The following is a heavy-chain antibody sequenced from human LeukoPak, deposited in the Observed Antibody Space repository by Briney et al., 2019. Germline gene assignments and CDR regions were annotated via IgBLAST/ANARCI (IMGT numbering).Heavy chain of an antibody. J-gene: IGHJ5*02. CDR1: GFTVSSNY. CDR3: ARCKTWFGGMA. V-gene: IGHV3-53*01. Sequence: GGSLRLSCAASGFTVSSNYMSWVRQAPGKGLEWVSAIYSSSTTYYADSVKGRFTVSKDNSKNTLYLQMNSLRAEDTAVYYCARCKTWFGGMAWGQGTLVTVSS. D-gene: IGHD3-10*01. CDR2: IYSSSTT.